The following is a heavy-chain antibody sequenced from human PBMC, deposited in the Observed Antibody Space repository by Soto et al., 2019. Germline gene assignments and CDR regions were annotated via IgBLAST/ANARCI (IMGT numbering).Heavy chain of an antibody. J-gene: IGHJ4*02. V-gene: IGHV1-18*01. CDR1: GYTFTHYG. Sequence: QFQLVQSGAEVKKPGASVKVSCKASGYTFTHYGISWVRQAPGQGLEWMGWITGYNGNTYYAQKLQGRVTMTTDTSTSTAYMELRSLSSDDTAVYYCARDDGRRRYDRFDYWGQGTLVTVSS. CDR3: ARDDGRRRYDRFDY. CDR2: ITGYNGNT. D-gene: IGHD5-12*01.